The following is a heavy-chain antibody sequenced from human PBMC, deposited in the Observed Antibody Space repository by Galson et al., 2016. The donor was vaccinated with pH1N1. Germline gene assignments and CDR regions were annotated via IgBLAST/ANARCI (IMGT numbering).Heavy chain of an antibody. V-gene: IGHV1-69*13. CDR2: IIPIFSTA. CDR1: GGTFSSYG. Sequence: SVKVSCKASGGTFSSYGINWVRQVPGKGLKWMGGIIPIFSTATYAQYFQGRVTITADESTTTAYMELSSLRSEDTAVYYCAREDYYDTDISDWYFDLWGRGTLLTVSS. CDR3: AREDYYDTDISDWYFDL. J-gene: IGHJ2*01. D-gene: IGHD3-22*01.